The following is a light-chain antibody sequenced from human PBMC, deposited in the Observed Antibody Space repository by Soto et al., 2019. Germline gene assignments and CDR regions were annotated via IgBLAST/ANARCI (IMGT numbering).Light chain of an antibody. V-gene: IGKV3-11*01. CDR3: QQRSNWPPLT. CDR2: DAS. CDR1: QSVGSY. Sequence: EIVLTQSPATLSLSPGERATLSCRASQSVGSYLAWYQQKPGQAPRLLIYDASNRATGIPARFSGSGSGTDFTLTIRSLGPEDFAVNYCQQRSNWPPLTFGGGTKVEIK. J-gene: IGKJ4*01.